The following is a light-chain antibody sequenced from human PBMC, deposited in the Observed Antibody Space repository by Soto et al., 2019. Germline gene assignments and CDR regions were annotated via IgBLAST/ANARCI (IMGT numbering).Light chain of an antibody. Sequence: QSALTQPRSVSGSPGQSVTISCTGTSSDVGGYNYVSWYQHHPGKAPKLMIYDVTKRPSGVPDRFSGSKSGNTASLTVSGXXAEDEADYYCCSYAGSYTYVFGTGTKLTVL. J-gene: IGLJ1*01. CDR2: DVT. V-gene: IGLV2-11*01. CDR1: SSDVGGYNY. CDR3: CSYAGSYTYV.